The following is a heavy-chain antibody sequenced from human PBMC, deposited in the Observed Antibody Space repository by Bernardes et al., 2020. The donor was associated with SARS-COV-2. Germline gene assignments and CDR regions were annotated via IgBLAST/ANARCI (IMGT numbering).Heavy chain of an antibody. CDR3: AKDVPDSSSWYDFDS. J-gene: IGHJ4*02. Sequence: GGSLRLSCAASGFTFSNFVMSWVRQAPGKGLEWVSSISGNGANTYYADSVKGRFTISRDNSKNTLYLQINSLRVEDTAVYYCAKDVPDSSSWYDFDSWGQGTLVTVSS. D-gene: IGHD6-13*01. CDR2: ISGNGANT. V-gene: IGHV3-23*01. CDR1: GFTFSNFV.